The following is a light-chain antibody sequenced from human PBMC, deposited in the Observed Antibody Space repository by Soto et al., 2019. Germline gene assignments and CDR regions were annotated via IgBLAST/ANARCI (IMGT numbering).Light chain of an antibody. CDR3: QQYGSSPSIT. CDR1: QSVSSSY. J-gene: IGKJ5*01. Sequence: EIVLTQSPGTLSLSPRERATISCRASQSVSSSYLAWYQQKPGQAPRLLIYGASSRATGIPDRFSGSGSGTDFTLTISRLEPEDFAVYYCQQYGSSPSITFGQGTRLEIK. CDR2: GAS. V-gene: IGKV3-20*01.